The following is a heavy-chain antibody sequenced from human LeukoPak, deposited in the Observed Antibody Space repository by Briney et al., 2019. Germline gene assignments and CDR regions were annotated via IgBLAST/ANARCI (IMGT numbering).Heavy chain of an antibody. V-gene: IGHV4-38-2*01. CDR2: IYYSGST. D-gene: IGHD2-8*01. CDR3: ARKQYCTNGVCYGYYFDY. J-gene: IGHJ4*02. CDR1: DYFITSGYY. Sequence: PPETLSLTCAVSDYFITSGYYWGWIRQPPGKGLEWIGSIYYSGSTYYNPSLKSRVTISVDTSKNQFSLKLSSVTAADTAVYYCARKQYCTNGVCYGYYFDYWGQGTLVTVSS.